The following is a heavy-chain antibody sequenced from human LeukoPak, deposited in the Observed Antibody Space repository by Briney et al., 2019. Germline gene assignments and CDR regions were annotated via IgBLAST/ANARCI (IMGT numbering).Heavy chain of an antibody. Sequence: GGSLRLSCAASGFTFSSYAMSWVRQAPGKGLEWVSGIGGSGGTTYYADSVKGRFTISRDNSKNTLYLQMNSLRAEDTAIYYCAKDRGIFAVGYFDYWGQGTLVTVSS. D-gene: IGHD3-3*01. CDR2: IGGSGGTT. CDR3: AKDRGIFAVGYFDY. J-gene: IGHJ4*02. CDR1: GFTFSSYA. V-gene: IGHV3-23*01.